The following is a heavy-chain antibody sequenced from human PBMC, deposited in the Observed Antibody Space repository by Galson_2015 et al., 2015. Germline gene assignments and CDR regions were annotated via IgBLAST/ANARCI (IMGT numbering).Heavy chain of an antibody. Sequence: SLRLSCAASGFTFSSYGMNWVRQAPGKGLEWVSYISSSSSTIYYADSVKGRFTISRDNAKNSLYLQMNSLRDEDTAVYYCSLLGYDSSGWRFDYWGQGTRVTISS. D-gene: IGHD3-22*01. J-gene: IGHJ4*02. CDR2: ISSSSSTI. V-gene: IGHV3-48*02. CDR1: GFTFSSYG. CDR3: SLLGYDSSGWRFDY.